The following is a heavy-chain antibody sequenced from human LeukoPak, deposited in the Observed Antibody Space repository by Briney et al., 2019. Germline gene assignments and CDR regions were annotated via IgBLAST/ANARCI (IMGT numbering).Heavy chain of an antibody. CDR2: ISANGGDT. D-gene: IGHD3-10*01. J-gene: IGHJ4*02. Sequence: GGSLRLSCGASGFTFSSNAMSWVRQAPGKGLEWVSAISANGGDTNYGDSVKGRFTISRDNSRNTLYLQMNSLRAKDTAVYYCAKGYITLGYFESWGQGTRVTVSS. V-gene: IGHV3-23*01. CDR3: AKGYITLGYFES. CDR1: GFTFSSNA.